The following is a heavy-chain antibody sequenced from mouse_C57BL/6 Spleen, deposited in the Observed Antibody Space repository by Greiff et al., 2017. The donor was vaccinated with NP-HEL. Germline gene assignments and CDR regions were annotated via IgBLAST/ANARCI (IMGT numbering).Heavy chain of an antibody. CDR1: GYSFTSYY. V-gene: IGHV1-66*01. Sequence: VQLQQSGPELVKPGASVKISCKASGYSFTSYYIHWVKQRPGQGLEWIGWIYPGSGSTKYNEKFKGKATLTADTSSSTAYMQLSNLTSEDSAVYYCARGYYGSIDYWGQGTTLTVSS. D-gene: IGHD1-1*01. CDR2: IYPGSGST. J-gene: IGHJ2*01. CDR3: ARGYYGSIDY.